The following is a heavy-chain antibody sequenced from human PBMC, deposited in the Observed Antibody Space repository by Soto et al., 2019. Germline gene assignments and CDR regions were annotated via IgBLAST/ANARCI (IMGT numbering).Heavy chain of an antibody. V-gene: IGHV3-33*01. D-gene: IGHD3-10*01. Sequence: GQSVTLACLACAWTLITICMEWGRQAEGRGLEWVAVIWYDGSNKYYLDSVKGRFTIPRYNSKNTLYLQMNSLRAEGMAVYYCARGPPSMVPEVMTFYCDYGGQGPLVTAPQ. CDR1: AWTLITIC. CDR2: IWYDGSNK. J-gene: IGHJ4*02. CDR3: ARGPPSMVPEVMTFYCDY.